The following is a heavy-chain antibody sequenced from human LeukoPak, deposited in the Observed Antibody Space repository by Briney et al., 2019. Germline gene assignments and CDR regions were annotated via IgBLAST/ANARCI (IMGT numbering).Heavy chain of an antibody. CDR3: ARRKGRYYDSSGYYYDY. Sequence: PSETLSLTCAVYGGSFSGYYWSWIRQPPGKGLEWIGEINHSGSTNYNPSLKSRVTISVDTSKNQFSLKLSSVTAADTAVYYCARRKGRYYDSSGYYYDYWGQETLVTVSS. D-gene: IGHD3-22*01. CDR1: GGSFSGYY. V-gene: IGHV4-34*01. J-gene: IGHJ4*02. CDR2: INHSGST.